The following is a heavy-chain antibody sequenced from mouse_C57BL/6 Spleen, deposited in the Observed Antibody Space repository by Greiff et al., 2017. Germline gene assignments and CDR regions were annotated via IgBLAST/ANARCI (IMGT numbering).Heavy chain of an antibody. V-gene: IGHV1-80*01. J-gene: IGHJ1*03. CDR2: IYPGDGDT. CDR1: GYAFSSYW. Sequence: QVQLKQSGAELVKPGASVKISCKASGYAFSSYWMNWVKQRPGKGLEWIGQIYPGDGDTNYNGKFKGKATLTADKSSITAYMQLSSLTSEDSAVYFCASSGNYWYFDVWGTGTTVTVSS. D-gene: IGHD3-1*01. CDR3: ASSGNYWYFDV.